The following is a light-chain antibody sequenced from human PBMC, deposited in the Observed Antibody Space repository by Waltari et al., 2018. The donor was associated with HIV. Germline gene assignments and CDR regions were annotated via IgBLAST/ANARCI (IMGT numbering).Light chain of an antibody. CDR2: EVT. V-gene: IGLV2-23*02. CDR1: SSDVESSNL. J-gene: IGLJ3*02. Sequence: QSALTQPASVSGSPGQSLTISCTGTSSDVESSNLVSWYQQHPGKAPKLMIYEVTKRPSGVSNRFSGSKSGNTASLTISGLQAEDEADYYCCSYADSSTWVFGGGTKLTVL. CDR3: CSYADSSTWV.